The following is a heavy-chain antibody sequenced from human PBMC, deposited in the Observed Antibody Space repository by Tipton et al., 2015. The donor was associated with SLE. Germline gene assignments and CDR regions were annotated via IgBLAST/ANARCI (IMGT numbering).Heavy chain of an antibody. D-gene: IGHD4-11*01. V-gene: IGHV3-43*01. CDR3: VRLAVDAFDL. Sequence: SLGLSCAASGFTFDDHTMHWVRQAPGKGLEWVSLISWAGDTTYYGDSMKGRFTISRDNSKNSLFLQMNSLRTEDTAVYYCVRLAVDAFDLWGQGTMVTVSS. CDR1: GFTFDDHT. CDR2: ISWAGDTT. J-gene: IGHJ3*01.